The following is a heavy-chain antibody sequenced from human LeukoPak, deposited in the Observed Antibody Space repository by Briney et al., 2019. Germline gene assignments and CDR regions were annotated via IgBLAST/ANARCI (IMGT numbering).Heavy chain of an antibody. V-gene: IGHV3-21*01. J-gene: IGHJ5*02. Sequence: GGPWRPPLEPPGFTSISFSRNWVRQPPGKGREWVPPISSSSSYIYYADSVKGRFTISRDNAKNSLYLRMNSLRAEDTAVYYCARDVYVAAAGTGWFDPWGQGTLVTVSS. CDR2: ISSSSSYI. CDR3: ARDVYVAAAGTGWFDP. CDR1: GFTSISFS. D-gene: IGHD6-13*01.